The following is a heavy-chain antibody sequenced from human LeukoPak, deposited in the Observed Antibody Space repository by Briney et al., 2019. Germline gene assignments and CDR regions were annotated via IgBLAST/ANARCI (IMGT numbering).Heavy chain of an antibody. Sequence: GGSLRLSCAASGFSFSTFGMHWVRQAPGKGLEWVALVSDEGQYYADSVKGRFTISRDNSKNTVYLQMNSLRAEDTAVYYCAKDMGYTSMLSDEWGQGTLVTVSS. CDR1: GFSFSTFG. CDR3: AKDMGYTSMLSDE. V-gene: IGHV3-30*18. CDR2: VSDEGQ. D-gene: IGHD3-16*01. J-gene: IGHJ4*02.